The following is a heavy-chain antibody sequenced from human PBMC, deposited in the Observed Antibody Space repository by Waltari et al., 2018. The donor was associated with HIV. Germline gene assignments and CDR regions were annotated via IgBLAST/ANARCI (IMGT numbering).Heavy chain of an antibody. CDR1: GGSISGNTW. Sequence: QVQLQESGPGLVKPSGTLSLTCAVSGGSISGNTWWTWVRQPPGGGLEWMGEIYHSGSTIYNPSLKSRVTISVDKSKNQFSLKLNSVTAADTAVYYCARYEWVATAMPYYNGLDVWGQGTTVTVSS. J-gene: IGHJ6*02. CDR2: IYHSGST. D-gene: IGHD2-2*01. CDR3: ARYEWVATAMPYYNGLDV. V-gene: IGHV4-4*02.